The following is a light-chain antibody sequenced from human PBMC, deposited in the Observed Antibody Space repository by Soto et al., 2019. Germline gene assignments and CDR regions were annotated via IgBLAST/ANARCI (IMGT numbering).Light chain of an antibody. CDR1: QSISSY. J-gene: IGKJ1*01. Sequence: EIVLTQSPATLSLSPGEIATLSFSASQSISSYLGWFQQKPGQAPRLLIYDTSSRATGIPARFSGSGSGTDFTLTISSLEPEDFAVYYCQQRSNWPPTFGQGTKVDIK. V-gene: IGKV3-11*01. CDR2: DTS. CDR3: QQRSNWPPT.